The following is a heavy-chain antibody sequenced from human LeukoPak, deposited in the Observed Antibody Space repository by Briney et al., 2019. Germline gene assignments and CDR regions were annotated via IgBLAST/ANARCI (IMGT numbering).Heavy chain of an antibody. CDR3: ARAVAGTFDY. J-gene: IGHJ4*02. V-gene: IGHV3-64D*06. D-gene: IGHD6-19*01. CDR2: INSNGGST. CDR1: GFTFSSYA. Sequence: PGGSLRLSCSASGFTFSSYAMHWVRQAPGKGLEYVSAINSNGGSTYYADSVKGRFTISRDNSKNTLYLQMSSLRAEDTAVYYCARAVAGTFDYWGQGTLVTVSS.